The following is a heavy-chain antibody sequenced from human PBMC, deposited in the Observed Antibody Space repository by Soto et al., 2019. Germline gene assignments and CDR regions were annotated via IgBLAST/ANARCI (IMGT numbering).Heavy chain of an antibody. V-gene: IGHV3-74*01. Sequence: EVQLVESGGGLVQPGGSLRLSCAASGVTFSTYWIHWVRQAPGKGLVWVSRINSDGSSTNYADSVKGRFTISRDNAKNTLFLQMNSLRAEDTAVYYCARDRWGGGRDMDVWGQGTTVTVSS. D-gene: IGHD3-10*01. CDR3: ARDRWGGGRDMDV. CDR2: INSDGSST. J-gene: IGHJ6*02. CDR1: GVTFSTYW.